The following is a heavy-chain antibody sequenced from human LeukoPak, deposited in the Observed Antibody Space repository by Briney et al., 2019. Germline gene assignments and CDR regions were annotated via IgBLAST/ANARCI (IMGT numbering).Heavy chain of an antibody. V-gene: IGHV3-64*01. CDR1: GLTFSSYA. J-gene: IGHJ5*02. Sequence: GGSLRLSCAASGLTFSSYAMHWVRQAPGKGLEYVSAISSNGGSTYYANSVKGRFTISRDNSKNTLYLQMGSLRAEDMAVYYCARVSPTGWFDPWGQGTLVTVSS. CDR2: ISSNGGST. CDR3: ARVSPTGWFDP.